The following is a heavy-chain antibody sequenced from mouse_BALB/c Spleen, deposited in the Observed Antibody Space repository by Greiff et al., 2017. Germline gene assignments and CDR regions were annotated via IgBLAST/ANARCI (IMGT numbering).Heavy chain of an antibody. CDR1: GYTFTDYN. Sequence: EVKLMESGPELVKPGASVKISCKASGYTFTDYNMHWVKQSHGKSLEWIGYIYPYNGGTGYNQKFKSKATLTVDNSSSTAYMELRSLTSEDSAVYYCARVGYGSLSFAYWGQGTLVTVSA. J-gene: IGHJ3*01. CDR3: ARVGYGSLSFAY. D-gene: IGHD1-1*01. V-gene: IGHV1S29*02. CDR2: IYPYNGGT.